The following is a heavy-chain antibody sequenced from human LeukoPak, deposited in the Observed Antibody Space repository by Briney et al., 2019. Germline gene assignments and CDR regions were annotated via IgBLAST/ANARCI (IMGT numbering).Heavy chain of an antibody. D-gene: IGHD3-9*01. CDR2: IIPIFGTA. Sequence: GASVKVSCKASGGTFSSYAISWVRQAPGQGLEWMGGIIPIFGTAKYAQKFQGRVTITADESTSTAYMELRSLRSDDTAVYYCARDRDRVLRYFDWSYYYYYYYMDVWGKGTTVTVSS. V-gene: IGHV1-69*13. CDR1: GGTFSSYA. J-gene: IGHJ6*03. CDR3: ARDRDRVLRYFDWSYYYYYYYMDV.